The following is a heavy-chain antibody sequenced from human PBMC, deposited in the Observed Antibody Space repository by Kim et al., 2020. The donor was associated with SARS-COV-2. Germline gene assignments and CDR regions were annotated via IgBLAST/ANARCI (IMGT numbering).Heavy chain of an antibody. J-gene: IGHJ3*01. D-gene: IGHD3-10*01. V-gene: IGHV3-74*01. CDR3: ARTLTASFDAFDV. Sequence: ADSVNGRLTIARDKAKNTVYLTLNSLSAEDTAVYYCARTLTASFDAFDVWGQGTMVTVSS.